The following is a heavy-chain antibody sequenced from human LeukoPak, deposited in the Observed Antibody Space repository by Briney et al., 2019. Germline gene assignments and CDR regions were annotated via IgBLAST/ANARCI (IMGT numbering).Heavy chain of an antibody. Sequence: ASVKVSCKASEGTFSNSAISWVRQAPGQGLEWMGWINPNSGGTNYAQKFQGRVTMTRDTSISTAYMELSRLRSDDTAVYYCARRRVTMVRGVTAGNWFDPWGQGTLVTVSS. CDR1: EGTFSNSA. D-gene: IGHD3-10*01. V-gene: IGHV1-2*02. CDR2: INPNSGGT. CDR3: ARRRVTMVRGVTAGNWFDP. J-gene: IGHJ5*02.